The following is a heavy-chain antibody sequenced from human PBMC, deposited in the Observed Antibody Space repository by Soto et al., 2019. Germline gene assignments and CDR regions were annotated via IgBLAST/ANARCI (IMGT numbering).Heavy chain of an antibody. CDR3: AREGSYSPDGFYYYGMDV. CDR1: GGTFSSYT. Sequence: ASVKVSCKASGGTFSSYTISWVRQAPGQGLEWMGRINPSGGSTSYAQKFQGRVTMTRDTSTSTVYMELSSLRSEDTAVYYCAREGSYSPDGFYYYGMDVWGQGTTVTVSS. CDR2: INPSGGST. J-gene: IGHJ6*02. D-gene: IGHD1-26*01. V-gene: IGHV1-46*01.